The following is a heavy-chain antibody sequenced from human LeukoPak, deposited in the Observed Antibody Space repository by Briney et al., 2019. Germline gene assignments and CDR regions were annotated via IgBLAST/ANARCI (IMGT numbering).Heavy chain of an antibody. D-gene: IGHD7-27*01. V-gene: IGHV1-8*01. CDR1: GYTFTSYD. J-gene: IGHJ4*02. CDR2: MSPNSGDT. CDR3: ARGPPNWGYDY. Sequence: ASVTVSCKASGYTFTSYDFNWVRQATGQRPEWMGWMSPNSGDTGYAQKFQDRVTMTRSTSISTAYMELSSLRSDDTAVYYCARGPPNWGYDYWGPGTLVTVSS.